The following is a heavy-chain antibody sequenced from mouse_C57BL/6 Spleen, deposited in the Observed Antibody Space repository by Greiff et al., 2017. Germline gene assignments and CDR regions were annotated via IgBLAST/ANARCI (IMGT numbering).Heavy chain of an antibody. Sequence: QVQLQQSGPELVKPGASVKLSCKASGYAFSSSWMHWVKQRPGKGLEWIGRIYPGDGDTNYKGKFKGKATLTADKSSIRAYMQLSSLTSDDSAVYFCARGDYDEEAWFAYWGQGTLVTVSA. CDR2: IYPGDGDT. V-gene: IGHV1-82*01. CDR1: GYAFSSSW. CDR3: ARGDYDEEAWFAY. D-gene: IGHD2-4*01. J-gene: IGHJ3*01.